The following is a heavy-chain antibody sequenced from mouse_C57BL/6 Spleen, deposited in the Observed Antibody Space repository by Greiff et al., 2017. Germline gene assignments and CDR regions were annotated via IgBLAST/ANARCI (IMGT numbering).Heavy chain of an antibody. V-gene: IGHV1-55*01. J-gene: IGHJ3*01. CDR2: IYPGSGST. CDR3: ARWRVDDYDEGGTWFAY. CDR1: GYTFTSYW. Sequence: QVQLQQPGAELVKPGASVKMSCKASGYTFTSYWITWVKQRPGQGLEWIGDIYPGSGSTNYNEKFKSKATLTVDKSSSTAYMQLSSLTSEDSAVYYCARWRVDDYDEGGTWFAYWGQGTLVTVSA. D-gene: IGHD2-4*01.